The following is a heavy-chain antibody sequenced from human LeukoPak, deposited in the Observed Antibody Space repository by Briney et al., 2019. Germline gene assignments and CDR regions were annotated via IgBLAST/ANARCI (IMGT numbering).Heavy chain of an antibody. CDR3: AKEQGPTYYYDSSGYYYYYGMDV. J-gene: IGHJ6*02. Sequence: ASVKVSCKASGYTFTSYGISWVRQAPGQGLEWMGWISAYNGNTNYAQKLQGRVTMTTDTSTSTAYMELRSLRSDDTALYYCAKEQGPTYYYDSSGYYYYYGMDVWGQGTTVTVSS. V-gene: IGHV1-18*01. D-gene: IGHD3-22*01. CDR1: GYTFTSYG. CDR2: ISAYNGNT.